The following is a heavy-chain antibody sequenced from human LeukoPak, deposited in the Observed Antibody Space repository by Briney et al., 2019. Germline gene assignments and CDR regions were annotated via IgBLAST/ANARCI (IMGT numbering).Heavy chain of an antibody. CDR1: GFTFSSYA. J-gene: IGHJ4*02. D-gene: IGHD3-3*01. CDR2: ISGSGGST. V-gene: IGHV3-23*01. Sequence: GGSLRLSCAASGFTFSSYAMSWVRQAPGKGLEWVSAISGSGGSTYYADSVKGRFTISRDNSKNTLYLQMNSLRAEDKAVYYCARAYDFWSGYGFDYWGQGTLVTVSS. CDR3: ARAYDFWSGYGFDY.